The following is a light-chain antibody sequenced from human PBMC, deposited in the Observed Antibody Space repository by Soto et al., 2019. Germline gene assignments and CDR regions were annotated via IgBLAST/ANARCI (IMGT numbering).Light chain of an antibody. CDR1: QSIGDS. CDR3: QQYNGYSRT. V-gene: IGKV1-5*01. CDR2: DVS. J-gene: IGKJ1*01. Sequence: DMQMTQSPSTLSASVGDRVTITCRASQSIGDSFAWYQQKPGKAPYLLISDVSSLERGVPSRFSGSGSGTEFTLTISSMQPDDFATFYCQQYNGYSRTFGQGTKV.